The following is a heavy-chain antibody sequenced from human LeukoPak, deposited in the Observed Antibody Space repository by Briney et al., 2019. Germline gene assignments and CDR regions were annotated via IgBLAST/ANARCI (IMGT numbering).Heavy chain of an antibody. D-gene: IGHD1-26*01. V-gene: IGHV4-59*01. Sequence: SETLSLTCTVSGGSISSYYWSWIRQPPGTGLEWIGYIYYSGSTNYNPSLKSRVTISVDTSKNQFSLKLSSVTAADTAVYYCARLGAKDAFDIWGQGTMVTVSS. CDR1: GGSISSYY. J-gene: IGHJ3*02. CDR3: ARLGAKDAFDI. CDR2: IYYSGST.